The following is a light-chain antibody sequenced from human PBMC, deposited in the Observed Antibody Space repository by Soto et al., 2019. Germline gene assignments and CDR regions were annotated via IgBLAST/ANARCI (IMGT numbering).Light chain of an antibody. CDR3: CSLTTSHTYV. J-gene: IGLJ1*01. Sequence: HYVLSQPPTVSGSPGQSVTISCPGPSTDFVSYNRVSWYQQPPGTAPKLIIYEASNRPSGVSNRYSGSKSGNSASLTISGLQADDEADYYCCSLTTSHTYVFGSGTKVTAL. CDR2: EAS. CDR1: STDFVSYNR. V-gene: IGLV2-18*02.